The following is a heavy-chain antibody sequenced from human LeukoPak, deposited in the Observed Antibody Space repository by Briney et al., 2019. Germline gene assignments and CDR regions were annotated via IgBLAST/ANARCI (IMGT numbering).Heavy chain of an antibody. J-gene: IGHJ6*03. CDR3: ARGTTVTTLNYYFYYMDV. Sequence: SETLSLTCAVYGGSFSGYYWSWIRQPAGKGLEWLGRIYTSGSTNYNPSLKSRVTMSVDTSKNQVSLKVSSMTAADTAVYYCARGTTVTTLNYYFYYMDVWGKGTTVIISS. CDR2: IYTSGST. CDR1: GGSFSGYY. D-gene: IGHD4-17*01. V-gene: IGHV4-59*10.